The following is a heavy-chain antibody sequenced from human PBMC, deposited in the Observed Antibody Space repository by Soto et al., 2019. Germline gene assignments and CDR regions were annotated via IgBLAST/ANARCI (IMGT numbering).Heavy chain of an antibody. V-gene: IGHV4-30-4*01. CDR3: ARGRPNYYYYGLDV. CDR2: KYYSGAT. J-gene: IGHJ6*02. CDR1: GGSISSDYY. Sequence: TLSLTCTVSGGSISSDYYWTWVRQPPGRGLEWIGYKYYSGATDSDPSLKRRVSFSVDTSKNQFSLNLTSVTVADTAVYYCARGRPNYYYYGLDVWGQGIPVTVSS.